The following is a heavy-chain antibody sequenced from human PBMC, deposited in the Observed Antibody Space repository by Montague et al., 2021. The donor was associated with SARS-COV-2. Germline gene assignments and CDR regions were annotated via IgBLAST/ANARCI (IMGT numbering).Heavy chain of an antibody. V-gene: IGHV4-59*08. CDR1: GGSISSYY. CDR2: LYYGGST. Sequence: SETLSLTCTVSGGSISSYYWSWIRQPPGKGLEWIGHLYYGGSTTYKPSLKSRVTMSVDTSKNQFSLKLSSVTAADTAVYYCATLPSSITIFGVVQGYYFDDWGQGTLVTVSS. CDR3: ATLPSSITIFGVVQGYYFDD. J-gene: IGHJ4*02. D-gene: IGHD3-3*01.